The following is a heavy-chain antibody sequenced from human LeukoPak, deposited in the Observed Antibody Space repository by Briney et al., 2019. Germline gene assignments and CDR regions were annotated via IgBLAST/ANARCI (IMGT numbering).Heavy chain of an antibody. V-gene: IGHV3-43*02. CDR3: ARDFTCGNTNCPSNWFYP. CDR1: GFTFNDYD. D-gene: IGHD1-7*01. CDR2: INGIGTIV. J-gene: IGHJ5*02. Sequence: PGGSLRLSCAASGFTFNDYDMNWVRQAPGKGLEWVALINGIGTIVYYEDSVKGRFTISRDNRKNSLYFQMNSLRVEDNAFYYCARDFTCGNTNCPSNWFYPWGQGTLVTVSS.